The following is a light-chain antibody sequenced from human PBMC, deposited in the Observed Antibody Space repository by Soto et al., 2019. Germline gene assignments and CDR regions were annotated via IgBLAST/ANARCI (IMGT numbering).Light chain of an antibody. CDR2: MGS. Sequence: DIVMTQSPLSLPVTPGEPASISCRSSQSLLHSNGYNYLHWYLQKPGQSPQLLIYMGSNRASGVPDRFSGSGSGTDFTLKISRVEAEDVGIYYCMQALQTPLTFGGGTKVDIK. CDR1: QSLLHSNGYNY. V-gene: IGKV2-28*01. CDR3: MQALQTPLT. J-gene: IGKJ4*01.